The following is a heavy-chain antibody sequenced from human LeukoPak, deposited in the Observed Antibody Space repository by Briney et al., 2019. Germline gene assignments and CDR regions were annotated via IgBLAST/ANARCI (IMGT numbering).Heavy chain of an antibody. CDR2: INPNSGGT. J-gene: IGHJ4*02. CDR1: GYSFTGYY. Sequence: ASVKVSCKPSGYSFTGYYMHWVRQAPGQGLEWMGWINPNSGGTNYAQKFQDRVTMTRDTTISTAYMELSRLRSDDTAVYYCARDLEVRGVLYYFDYWGQGTLVTVSS. V-gene: IGHV1-2*02. D-gene: IGHD3-10*01. CDR3: ARDLEVRGVLYYFDY.